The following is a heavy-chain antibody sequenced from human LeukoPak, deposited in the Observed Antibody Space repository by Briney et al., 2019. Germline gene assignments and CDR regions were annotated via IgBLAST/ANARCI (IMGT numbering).Heavy chain of an antibody. CDR1: GGSISSYY. Sequence: SETLSLTCTVSGGSISSYYWSWIRQPPGKGLEWIGYIYYSGSTNYNPSLKSRVTISVDTSKNQFSLKLSSVTAADTAVYYCARHPYSVRFDYWGQGTLDTVSS. J-gene: IGHJ4*02. D-gene: IGHD6-13*01. V-gene: IGHV4-59*08. CDR3: ARHPYSVRFDY. CDR2: IYYSGST.